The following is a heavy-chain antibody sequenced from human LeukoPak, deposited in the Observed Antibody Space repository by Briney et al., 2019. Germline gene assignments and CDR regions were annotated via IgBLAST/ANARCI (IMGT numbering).Heavy chain of an antibody. CDR3: ARDKETYFDY. CDR2: IYDSGST. V-gene: IGHV4-59*01. CDR1: GGSIGNYY. Sequence: PSETLSLTCTVSGGSIGNYYWSWIRQSPGKGLEWIGNIYDSGSTNYNPSLKSRVTILVDNSNNQFSLKLSSVTAADTAVYYCARDKETYFDYWGQGTLVTVSS. J-gene: IGHJ4*02.